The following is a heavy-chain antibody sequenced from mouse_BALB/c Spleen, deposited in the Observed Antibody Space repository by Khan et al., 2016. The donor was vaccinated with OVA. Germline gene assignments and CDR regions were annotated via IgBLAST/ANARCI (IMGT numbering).Heavy chain of an antibody. CDR1: GYSITSNYA. CDR3: ARGNYYGYYLDN. V-gene: IGHV3-2*02. CDR2: ISYSGST. D-gene: IGHD1-1*01. Sequence: EVQLQESGPGLVKPSQSLSLTCTVTGYSITSNYAWNWIRQFPGNKLEWMGYISYSGSTTYNPSLKSRISITRDTSKNQFFLQLKSVTTEDTAKYYCARGNYYGYYLDNWGQGTSLTVSS. J-gene: IGHJ2*02.